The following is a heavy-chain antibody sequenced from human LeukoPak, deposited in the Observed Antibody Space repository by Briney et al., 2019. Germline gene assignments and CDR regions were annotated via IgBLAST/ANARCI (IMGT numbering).Heavy chain of an antibody. D-gene: IGHD5-24*01. V-gene: IGHV4-59*11. Sequence: SETLSLTCTVSGGSISSHYWSWIRQPPGKGLEWIGYIYYSGSTNYNPSLKSRVTISVDTSKNQFSLKLSSVTAADTAVYYCAGGDGYNLDYWGQGTLVTVSS. CDR3: AGGDGYNLDY. CDR1: GGSISSHY. J-gene: IGHJ4*02. CDR2: IYYSGST.